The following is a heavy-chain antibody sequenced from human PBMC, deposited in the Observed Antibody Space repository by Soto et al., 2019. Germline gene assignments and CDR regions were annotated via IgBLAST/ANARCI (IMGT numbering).Heavy chain of an antibody. Sequence: QVQLVESGGGVVQPGRSLRLSCAASGFTFSSYGMHWVRQAPGKGLEWVAVISYDVSNKYYAEAVKGRFTISRDNSKNTLNLQRNSVRAEDAAVYYCARVRPSGSRPYYYGMDVWGLGPTVTFSS. CDR3: ARVRPSGSRPYYYGMDV. J-gene: IGHJ6*02. V-gene: IGHV3-30*03. CDR2: ISYDVSNK. CDR1: GFTFSSYG. D-gene: IGHD1-26*01.